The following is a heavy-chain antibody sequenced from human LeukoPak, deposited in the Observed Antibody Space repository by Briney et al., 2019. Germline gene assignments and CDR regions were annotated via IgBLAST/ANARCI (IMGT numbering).Heavy chain of an antibody. J-gene: IGHJ4*02. Sequence: SETLSLTCTVSGGSISSYYWSWIRQPPGKGLEWIGYIYYSGSTNYNPSLKSRVTISVDTSKNQFSLKLSSVTAADTAVYYCARVAKQLVFYFDYWGQGTLVTVSP. V-gene: IGHV4-59*01. D-gene: IGHD6-6*01. CDR3: ARVAKQLVFYFDY. CDR2: IYYSGST. CDR1: GGSISSYY.